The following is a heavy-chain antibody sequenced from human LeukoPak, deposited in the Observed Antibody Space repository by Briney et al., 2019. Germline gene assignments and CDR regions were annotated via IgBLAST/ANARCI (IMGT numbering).Heavy chain of an antibody. CDR1: GFTFSSYG. CDR2: ISYDGSNK. V-gene: IGHV3-30*18. Sequence: QPGGSLRLSCAASGFTFSSYGLHWVRQAPGKGLEWVAVISYDGSNKFCADSVKGRFTISRDNSKNTLYLQMNSLRAEDTAMYYCAKNTGTYDGSIDSWGQGTLATVSS. D-gene: IGHD1-26*01. J-gene: IGHJ4*02. CDR3: AKNTGTYDGSIDS.